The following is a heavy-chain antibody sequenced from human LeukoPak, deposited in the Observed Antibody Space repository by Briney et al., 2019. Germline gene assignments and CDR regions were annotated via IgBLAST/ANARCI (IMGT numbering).Heavy chain of an antibody. CDR1: GFSFTGVW. CDR3: AKGSYYNSGSYCDY. CDR2: ISYDGSNK. D-gene: IGHD3-10*01. Sequence: GGSLRLPCVASGFSFTGVWMNWVRQAPGKGLEWLAAISYDGSNKYYADSVMGRFTISRDNSKNTVYLQMSSLRAEDTALYYCAKGSYYNSGSYCDYWGQGTRVTVSS. V-gene: IGHV3-30*18. J-gene: IGHJ4*02.